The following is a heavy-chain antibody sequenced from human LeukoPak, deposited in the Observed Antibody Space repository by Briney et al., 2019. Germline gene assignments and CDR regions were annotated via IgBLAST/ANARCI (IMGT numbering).Heavy chain of an antibody. J-gene: IGHJ4*02. V-gene: IGHV3-11*01. Sequence: PGGSLRLSCVASGFTFTDYYMSWTRQAPGKGLEWVSYISSTVITTYYADSVKGRFTISRDNAKNSLYLQMNSLRAEDTAVYYCVRSVYNWNDVDYWGQGTLVTVSS. CDR1: GFTFTDYY. D-gene: IGHD1-20*01. CDR2: ISSTVITT. CDR3: VRSVYNWNDVDY.